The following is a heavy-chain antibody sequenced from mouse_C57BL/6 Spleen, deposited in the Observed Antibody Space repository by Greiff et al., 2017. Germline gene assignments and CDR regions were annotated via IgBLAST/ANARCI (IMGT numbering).Heavy chain of an antibody. V-gene: IGHV5-4*01. CDR1: GFTFSSYA. D-gene: IGHD1-1*01. CDR3: ARYYYGSSYPFAY. CDR2: ISDGGSYT. J-gene: IGHJ3*01. Sequence: EVQLVESGGGLVKPGGPLKLSCAASGFTFSSYAMSWVRQTPEKRLEWVATISDGGSYTYYPDNVKGRFTISRDNAKNNLYLQMSHLKSEDTAMYYCARYYYGSSYPFAYWGQGTLVTVSA.